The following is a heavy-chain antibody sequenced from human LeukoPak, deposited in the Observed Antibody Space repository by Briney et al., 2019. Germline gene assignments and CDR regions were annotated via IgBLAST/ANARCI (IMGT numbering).Heavy chain of an antibody. J-gene: IGHJ4*02. Sequence: GGSLRLSCAASGFTVSSNYMSWVRQAPGKGLEWDSVIYSGGSTYYADSVKGRFTISRDNSKNTLYLQMNSLRAEDTAVYYCAKGMVVVVAATRSSSDYWGQGTLVTVSS. CDR2: IYSGGST. CDR3: AKGMVVVVAATRSSSDY. CDR1: GFTVSSNY. V-gene: IGHV3-53*01. D-gene: IGHD2-15*01.